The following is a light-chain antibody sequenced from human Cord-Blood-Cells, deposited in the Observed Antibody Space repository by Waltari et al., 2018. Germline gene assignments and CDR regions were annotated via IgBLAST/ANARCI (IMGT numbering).Light chain of an antibody. CDR2: DAS. J-gene: IGKJ4*01. CDR3: QQRSNWPL. Sequence: EIVLTQSPATLSLSRGGRATLSCSASQSVSSYLTWYQQTPGQAPRLLIYDASNRAPGIPAMFSGSGSGTYFTLTISSLEPEDFAVYYCQQRSNWPLFGGGTKVEIK. CDR1: QSVSSY. V-gene: IGKV3-11*01.